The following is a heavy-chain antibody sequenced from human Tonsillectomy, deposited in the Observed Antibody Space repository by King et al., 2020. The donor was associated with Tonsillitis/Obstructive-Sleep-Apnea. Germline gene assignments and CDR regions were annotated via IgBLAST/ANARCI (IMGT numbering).Heavy chain of an antibody. CDR3: ARXXXXXXXXXXXYXXXXXX. CDR2: XSYDGSDK. Sequence: VQLVESGGGVVQPGRSLXLSCAXSGFTFSSYAMHWVRQGPGXGLEWAAVXSYDGSDKYXAXXVKXXLTXXRDNSXXTXYLQMNXLRAXDTAVYYCARXXXXXXXXXXXYXXXXXXWGQXXXVTXS. CDR1: GFTFSSYA. V-gene: IGHV3-30*04. J-gene: IGHJ6*02.